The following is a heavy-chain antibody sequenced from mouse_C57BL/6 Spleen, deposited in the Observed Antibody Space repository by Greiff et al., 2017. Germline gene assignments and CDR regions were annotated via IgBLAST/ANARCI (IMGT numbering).Heavy chain of an antibody. CDR2: IHPNSGST. CDR3: ARKTITPFYFDY. J-gene: IGHJ2*01. D-gene: IGHD1-3*01. V-gene: IGHV1-64*01. CDR1: GYTFTSYW. Sequence: QVQLQQPGAELVKPGASVKLSCKASGYTFTSYWMHWVKQRPGQGLEWIGMIHPNSGSTNYNEKFKSKATLTVDKSSSTAYMQLSSLTSEDSAVYYCARKTITPFYFDYWGQGTTLTVST.